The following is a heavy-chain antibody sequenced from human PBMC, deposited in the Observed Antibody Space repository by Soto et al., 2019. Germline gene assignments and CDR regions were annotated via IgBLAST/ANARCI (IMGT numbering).Heavy chain of an antibody. CDR2: IYAGDSDT. D-gene: IGHD5-12*01. Sequence: RESLKISCKGSGYNFAPYWIAWVRQLPGKGTEWMGIIYAGDSDTSYSPSFQGQVTISVDKSISTAYLQWNSLKASDTAMYVWARRAHRYSLDAWGKGTKVTVCS. V-gene: IGHV5-51*01. J-gene: IGHJ6*03. CDR1: GYNFAPYW. CDR3: ARRAHRYSLDA.